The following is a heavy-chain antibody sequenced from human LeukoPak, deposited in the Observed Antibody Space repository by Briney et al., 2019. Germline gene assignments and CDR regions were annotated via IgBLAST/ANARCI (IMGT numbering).Heavy chain of an antibody. CDR3: ARSNFGAAAGAFDI. CDR2: ISSSSSYI. CDR1: GFTFSSYS. J-gene: IGHJ3*02. V-gene: IGHV3-21*01. D-gene: IGHD6-13*01. Sequence: GGSLRLSCAASGFTFSSYSMNWVRQAPGKGLEWVSSISSSSSYIYYADSVKGRFIISRDNAKNSLYLQMNSLRAEDTAVYYCARSNFGAAAGAFDIWGQGTMVTVSS.